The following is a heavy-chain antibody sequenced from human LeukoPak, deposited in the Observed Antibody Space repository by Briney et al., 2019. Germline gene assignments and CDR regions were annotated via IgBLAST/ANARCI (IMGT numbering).Heavy chain of an antibody. V-gene: IGHV3-21*01. CDR2: ISISSSYI. CDR1: GFTFSSYS. Sequence: PLGSLRLSCAASGFTFSSYSMNWGRQAPGKGLGRVSSISISSSYIYYADSVKGRFTFSRDNARNEMYLKMNSLKAEDTAVYYCARGKGAAAGKKYYFDYWGQGTLVTVSS. D-gene: IGHD6-13*01. J-gene: IGHJ4*02. CDR3: ARGKGAAAGKKYYFDY.